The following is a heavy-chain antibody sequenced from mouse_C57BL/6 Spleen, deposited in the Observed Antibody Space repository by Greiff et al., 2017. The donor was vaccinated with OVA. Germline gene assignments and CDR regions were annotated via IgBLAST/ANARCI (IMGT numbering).Heavy chain of an antibody. Sequence: LQQSGEGLVKPGGSLKLSCAASGFTFSSYAMSWVRQTPEKRLEWVAYISSGGDYIYYADTVKGRFTISRDNARNTLYLQMSSLKSEDTAMYYCTRDYYGSSGAYWGQGTLVTVSA. CDR2: ISSGGDYI. D-gene: IGHD1-1*01. CDR1: GFTFSSYA. V-gene: IGHV5-9-1*02. J-gene: IGHJ3*01. CDR3: TRDYYGSSGAY.